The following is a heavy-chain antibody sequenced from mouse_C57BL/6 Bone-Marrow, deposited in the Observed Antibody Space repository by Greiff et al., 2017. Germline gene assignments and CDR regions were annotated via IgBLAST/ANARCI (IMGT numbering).Heavy chain of an antibody. V-gene: IGHV1-85*01. D-gene: IGHD1-1*01. J-gene: IGHJ1*03. CDR1: GYTFTSYD. CDR3: TKLEVTGISGDWYFDV. CDR2: IYPRDGST. Sequence: QVQLKESGPELVKPGASVTLSCKASGYTFTSYDINWVQQRPGPGLEWIGWIYPRDGSTKYNEKLKGKATLSVDTSSSTAYMELHSLTAEDSAVYVCTKLEVTGISGDWYFDVWDTGTTVTVSS.